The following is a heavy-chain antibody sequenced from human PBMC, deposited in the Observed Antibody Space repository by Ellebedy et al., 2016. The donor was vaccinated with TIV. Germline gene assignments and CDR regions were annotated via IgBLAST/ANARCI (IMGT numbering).Heavy chain of an antibody. J-gene: IGHJ4*02. V-gene: IGHV3-74*01. D-gene: IGHD3-10*01. Sequence: GESLKISXAGSGFIFSNYWIHWVRQAPGKGLVWVSRINSDGSDTDYADSVRGRFTVSRDNAKNTLYLQMRSLRAEDTAVYYCARDNAGVDYWGQGTLVTVSS. CDR3: ARDNAGVDY. CDR2: INSDGSDT. CDR1: GFIFSNYW.